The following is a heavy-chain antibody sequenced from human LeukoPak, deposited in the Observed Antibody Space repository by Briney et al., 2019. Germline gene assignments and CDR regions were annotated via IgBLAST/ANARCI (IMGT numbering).Heavy chain of an antibody. V-gene: IGHV3-30*02. CDR2: IRYDGSNK. CDR3: AKDKGDYNNPYFDY. CDR1: GFTFSAYY. Sequence: GGSLRLSCSASGFTFSAYYMSWIRQAPGKGLEWVAFIRYDGSNKEYADSVKGRFTISRDNSKNTLYLQMNSLRAEDTAVYYCAKDKGDYNNPYFDYWGQGTLVTVSS. J-gene: IGHJ4*02. D-gene: IGHD4-11*01.